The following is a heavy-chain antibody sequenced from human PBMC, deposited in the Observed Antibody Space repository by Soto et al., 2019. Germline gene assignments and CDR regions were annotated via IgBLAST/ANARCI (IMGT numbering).Heavy chain of an antibody. CDR2: IIPIFGTA. V-gene: IGHV1-69*13. J-gene: IGHJ4*02. D-gene: IGHD4-17*01. CDR3: ARDPTTVTTDSPRDY. CDR1: GGTFSSYA. Sequence: SVKVSCKASGGTFSSYAISWVRQAPGQGLEWMGGIIPIFGTANYAQKFQGRVTITADESTSTAYMELSSLRSEDTAVYYCARDPTTVTTDSPRDYWGQGTLVTVSS.